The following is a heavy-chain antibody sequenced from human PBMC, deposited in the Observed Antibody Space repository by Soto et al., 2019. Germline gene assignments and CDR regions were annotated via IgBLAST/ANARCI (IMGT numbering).Heavy chain of an antibody. V-gene: IGHV1-69*14. CDR2: ILPVFGTA. Sequence: QVHLVQSGAEVKKPGSSVKVSCKASGGTFSTSSINWLRQAPGQRPEWTGNILPVFGTADYAQQFRDRVTITADKSTNTASMELRSLLSEDAAVYYCARRHEYGGNSDAFDIWGQGTVVTVSS. D-gene: IGHD4-17*01. CDR3: ARRHEYGGNSDAFDI. CDR1: GGTFSTSS. J-gene: IGHJ3*02.